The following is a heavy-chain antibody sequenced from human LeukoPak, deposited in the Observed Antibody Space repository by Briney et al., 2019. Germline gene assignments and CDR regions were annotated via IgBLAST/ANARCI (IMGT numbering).Heavy chain of an antibody. CDR1: GLTFSSYG. V-gene: IGHV3-30*02. D-gene: IGHD6-6*01. CDR2: IRYDGSDE. J-gene: IGHJ6*03. Sequence: GGSLRLSCAASGLTFSSYGMHWVRQAPGRGLEWVAFIRYDGSDEYYADSVKGRFTISRDNSKKTLYLQMNSLRAEDTAVYYCAKGGGSSSSLYYYYMDVWGKGTTATVSS. CDR3: AKGGGSSSSLYYYYMDV.